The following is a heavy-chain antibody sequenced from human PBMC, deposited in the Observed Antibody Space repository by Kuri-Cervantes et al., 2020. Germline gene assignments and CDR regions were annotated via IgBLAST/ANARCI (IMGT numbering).Heavy chain of an antibody. J-gene: IGHJ4*02. CDR2: INAGNGNT. Sequence: GESLKISCKGSGYSFTSYWIGWVRQAPGQRLEWMGWINAGNGNTKYSQKFQGRVTITRDTSASTAYMELSSLRSEDTAVYYCARDETYYYGSGIDYWGQGTPVTVSS. D-gene: IGHD3-10*01. CDR1: GYSFTSYW. V-gene: IGHV1-3*01. CDR3: ARDETYYYGSGIDY.